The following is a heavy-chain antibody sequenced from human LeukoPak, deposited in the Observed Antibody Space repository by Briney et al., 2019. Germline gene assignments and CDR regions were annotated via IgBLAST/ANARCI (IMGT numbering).Heavy chain of an antibody. CDR2: ISRSGSTI. CDR1: GFTFSAYY. CDR3: ARDMRAAAKTTYYMDV. Sequence: GGSLRLSCAASGFTFSAYYMNWIRQAPGKGLEWVSCISRSGSTIYYADSVKGRFTISRDNAKNLLYLQMNSLRDEDTAVYYCARDMRAAAKTTYYMDVWGKGTTVTVSS. D-gene: IGHD6-13*01. V-gene: IGHV3-11*01. J-gene: IGHJ6*03.